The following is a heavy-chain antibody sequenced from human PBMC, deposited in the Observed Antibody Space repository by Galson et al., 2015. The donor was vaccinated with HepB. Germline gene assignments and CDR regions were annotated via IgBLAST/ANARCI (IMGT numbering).Heavy chain of an antibody. V-gene: IGHV6-1*01. J-gene: IGHJ4*02. CDR1: GDSVSSNFAA. Sequence: CAISGDSVSSNFAAWHWIRQSPSRGLEWLGRTYYRSKWYNDYPLSVKGRITINADTSNNQFSLELISVTPEDTAVYYCARGATYCTNDVCSMNFDYWGQGTLVTVSS. CDR2: TYYRSKWYN. CDR3: ARGATYCTNDVCSMNFDY. D-gene: IGHD2-8*01.